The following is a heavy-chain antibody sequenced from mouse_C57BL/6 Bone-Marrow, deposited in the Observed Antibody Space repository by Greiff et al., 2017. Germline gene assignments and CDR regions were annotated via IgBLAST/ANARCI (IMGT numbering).Heavy chain of an antibody. J-gene: IGHJ3*01. CDR3: ARNFNEGFAY. Sequence: VQLQQSGPGLVQPSQSLSITCTVSGFSLTSYGVHWVRQSPGKGLEWLGVIWSGGSTDYNAAFISRLSISKDNSKSQVFFKMHSLQSDDTAIDYCARNFNEGFAYWGQGTLVTVSA. CDR1: GFSLTSYG. CDR2: IWSGGST. V-gene: IGHV2-2*01.